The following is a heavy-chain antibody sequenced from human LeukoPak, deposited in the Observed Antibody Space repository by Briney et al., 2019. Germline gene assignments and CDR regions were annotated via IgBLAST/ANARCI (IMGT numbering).Heavy chain of an antibody. CDR1: GYSSTSYW. CDR3: ARSDYDILTGFDY. V-gene: IGHV5-51*01. CDR2: IYPGDSDT. J-gene: IGHJ4*02. Sequence: GESLKISCKGSGYSSTSYWIGWVRQMPGKGLEWMEIIYPGDSDTRYSPSFQGQVTISADKSISTAYLQWSSLKASDTAMYYCARSDYDILTGFDYWGQGTLVTVSS. D-gene: IGHD3-9*01.